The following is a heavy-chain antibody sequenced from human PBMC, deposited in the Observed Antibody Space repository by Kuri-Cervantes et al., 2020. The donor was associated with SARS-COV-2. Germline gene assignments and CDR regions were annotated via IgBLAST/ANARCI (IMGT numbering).Heavy chain of an antibody. CDR2: ISSSGSTI. CDR1: GFTFSSYE. V-gene: IGHV3-48*03. CDR3: ARVNDVIAARLHDAFDI. D-gene: IGHD6-6*01. Sequence: GESLKISCAASGFTFSSYEMNWVRQAPGKGLEWVSYISSSGSTIYYADSVKGRFTISRDNSKNTLYLQMNSLRAEDTAVYYCARVNDVIAARLHDAFDIWGQGTMVTVSS. J-gene: IGHJ3*02.